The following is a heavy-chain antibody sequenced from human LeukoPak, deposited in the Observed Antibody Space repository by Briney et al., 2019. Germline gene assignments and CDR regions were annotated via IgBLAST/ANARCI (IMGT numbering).Heavy chain of an antibody. CDR1: GFTFSSYA. V-gene: IGHV3-23*01. D-gene: IGHD3-3*01. Sequence: GGSLRLSCAASGFTFSSYAMSWVRQAPGKGLEWVSAISGSGGSTYYADSVKGRFTISRDNSKNTLYLQMDSLRAEDTAVYYCAKTPGFYGSFDYWGQGTLVTVSS. CDR3: AKTPGFYGSFDY. J-gene: IGHJ4*02. CDR2: ISGSGGST.